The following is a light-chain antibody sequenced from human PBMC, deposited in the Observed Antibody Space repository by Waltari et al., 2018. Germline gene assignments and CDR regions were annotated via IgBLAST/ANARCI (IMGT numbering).Light chain of an antibody. J-gene: IGLJ2*01. CDR2: DDT. Sequence: SYVLTQPPSVSVAPGQTASLSWRGNGLGRTPVHLYHQSPVQAPRLVVCDDTARPSGILELLSGSNAGNTATPTISRVEAGDEADYYCQVWDSSRDHVLFSGGTKLTVL. V-gene: IGLV3-21*02. CDR1: GLGRTP. CDR3: QVWDSSRDHVL.